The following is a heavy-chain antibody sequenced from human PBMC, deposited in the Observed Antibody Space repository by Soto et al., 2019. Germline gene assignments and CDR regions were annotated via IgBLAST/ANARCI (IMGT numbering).Heavy chain of an antibody. CDR2: INPNSGGT. CDR1: GYTFASYD. D-gene: IGHD6-19*01. V-gene: IGHV1-2*04. Sequence: SVKVSFRASGYTFASYDINWVRQAPVQGLEWMGWINPNSGGTSYAQKFQGCVTMTRDTSISTAYMELSRLRSDDTAVYYCARGRLDSSGWYESYYFDYWGQGTLVTVSS. CDR3: ARGRLDSSGWYESYYFDY. J-gene: IGHJ4*02.